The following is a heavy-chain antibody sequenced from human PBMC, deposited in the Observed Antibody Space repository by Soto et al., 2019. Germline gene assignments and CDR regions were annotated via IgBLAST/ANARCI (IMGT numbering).Heavy chain of an antibody. CDR1: GSSFSGYY. D-gene: IGHD6-19*01. V-gene: IGHV4-34*01. CDR2: INHSGVT. CDR3: ARFSGSYYYAMDV. J-gene: IGHJ6*02. Sequence: SETLSLTFAVYGSSFSGYYWSWIRQPPGKGLEWIGEINHSGVTNYKPSLKRRVTISVDTSKNQFSLQLKSVTAADTALYYCARFSGSYYYAMDVWGQGSTVT.